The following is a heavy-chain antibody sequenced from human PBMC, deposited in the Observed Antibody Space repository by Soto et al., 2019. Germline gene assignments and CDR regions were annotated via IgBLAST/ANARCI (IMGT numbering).Heavy chain of an antibody. J-gene: IGHJ6*02. V-gene: IGHV1-46*04. CDR3: ARDPSLSLTFLNNGMAV. CDR1: GYTFTTYY. CDR2: INPSGGSATSGGSA. Sequence: QVQLMQSGAEVKKPGASVKVSCKASGYTFTTYYIHWVRQAPGQGLEWMGIINPSGGSATSGGSASYARELQGRVALTREPSASTVYMEVSSLPSEATAVYYRARDPSLSLTFLNNGMAVWGQWTTVSSSS.